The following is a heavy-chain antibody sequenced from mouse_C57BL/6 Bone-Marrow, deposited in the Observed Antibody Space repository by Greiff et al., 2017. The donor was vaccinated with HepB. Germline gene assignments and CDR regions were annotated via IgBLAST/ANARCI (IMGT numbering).Heavy chain of an antibody. CDR2: IHPNSGST. D-gene: IGHD1-1*01. Sequence: QVQLQQPGAELVKPGASVTLSCKASGYTFTSYWMHWVKQRPGQGLEWIGMIHPNSGSTNYNEKFKSKATLTVDKSSSTAYMQLSSLTSEDSAVYYCAREDYGSSYYFDYWGQGTTLTVSS. J-gene: IGHJ2*01. CDR3: AREDYGSSYYFDY. V-gene: IGHV1-64*01. CDR1: GYTFTSYW.